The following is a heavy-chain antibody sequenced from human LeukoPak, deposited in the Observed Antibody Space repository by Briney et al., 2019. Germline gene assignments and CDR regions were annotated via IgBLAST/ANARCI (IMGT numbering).Heavy chain of an antibody. CDR2: ISSNGGST. CDR3: AKERATMVRGDWFDP. CDR1: GFTFSSYA. J-gene: IGHJ5*02. D-gene: IGHD3-10*01. V-gene: IGHV3-64*04. Sequence: GGSLRLSCSASGFTFSSYAMHWVRQAPGKGLEYVSAISSNGGSTYYADSVKGRFTISRDNSKNTLYLQMNSLRAEDTAVYYCAKERATMVRGDWFDPWGQGTLVTVSS.